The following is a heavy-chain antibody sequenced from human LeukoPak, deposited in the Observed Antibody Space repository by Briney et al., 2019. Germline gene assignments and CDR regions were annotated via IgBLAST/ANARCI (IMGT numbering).Heavy chain of an antibody. D-gene: IGHD4-17*01. J-gene: IGHJ4*02. Sequence: GGSLRLSCGGSGFTFSSYTMNWVRQAPGKGLEWVASISSSATYIYYADSVRGRFTIPRDDAKKSVFLHMNSLRAEDTAVYFCATWDDYGDFVAFEYWGQGTLVTVSS. V-gene: IGHV3-21*01. CDR3: ATWDDYGDFVAFEY. CDR1: GFTFSSYT. CDR2: ISSSATYI.